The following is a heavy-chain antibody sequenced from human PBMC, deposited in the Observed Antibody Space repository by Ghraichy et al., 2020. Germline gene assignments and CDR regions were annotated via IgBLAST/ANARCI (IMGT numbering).Heavy chain of an antibody. V-gene: IGHV3-48*02. CDR3: ARSRAGLPNWFDP. J-gene: IGHJ5*02. D-gene: IGHD2-21*02. CDR2: ISSSSSSTI. CDR1: GFTFSSYS. Sequence: GSLRLSCAASGFTFSSYSMNWVRQAPGKGLEWLSYISSSSSSTIYYADSVKGRFTISRDNAKNSVYLQMNSLRDEDTAVYYCARSRAGLPNWFDPWGQGTLVTVSS.